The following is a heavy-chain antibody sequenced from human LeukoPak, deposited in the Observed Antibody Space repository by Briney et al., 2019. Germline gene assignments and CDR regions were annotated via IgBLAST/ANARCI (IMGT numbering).Heavy chain of an antibody. CDR2: IKHDGSEK. J-gene: IGHJ4*02. Sequence: GGSLRLSCAASGFTFSGSWMSLVRQAPGKGLEWVANIKHDGSEKYYVDSVKGRFTISRDNAKNSLYLQMNSLRAEDTAVYYCTRDENWGQGTLVSVSS. V-gene: IGHV3-7*01. CDR1: GFTFSGSW. CDR3: TRDEN.